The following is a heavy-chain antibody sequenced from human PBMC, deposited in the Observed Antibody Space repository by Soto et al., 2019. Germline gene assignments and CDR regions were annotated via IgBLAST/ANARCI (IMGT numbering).Heavy chain of an antibody. D-gene: IGHD3-9*01. CDR2: IYYSGST. J-gene: IGHJ4*02. V-gene: IGHV4-59*01. CDR3: ARVSYYDILTGYYTEAHFDY. Sequence: PSETLSLTCSVSGGSISDYYWNWVRQPPGKGLEWLGYIYYSGSTNYNPSLKSRVTISVDTSKNQFSLKLSSVTAADTAVYYCARVSYYDILTGYYTEAHFDYWGQGTLVTVSS. CDR1: GGSISDYY.